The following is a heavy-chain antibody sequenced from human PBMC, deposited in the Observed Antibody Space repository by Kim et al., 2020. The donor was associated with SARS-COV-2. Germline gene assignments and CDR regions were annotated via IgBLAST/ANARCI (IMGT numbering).Heavy chain of an antibody. CDR1: GFTFNTYP. CDR2: IAYDGVDK. V-gene: IGHV3-30-3*01. CDR3: AREYVGVPGPNEDY. Sequence: GGSLRLSCTASGFTFNTYPMLWVRQAPGKGLEWLTLIAYDGVDKYYADSVKGRFTISRDNAKNTVYLHMNNLRPDDTGVYFCAREYVGVPGPNEDYWGQGTLVTVSS. J-gene: IGHJ4*02. D-gene: IGHD2-8*01.